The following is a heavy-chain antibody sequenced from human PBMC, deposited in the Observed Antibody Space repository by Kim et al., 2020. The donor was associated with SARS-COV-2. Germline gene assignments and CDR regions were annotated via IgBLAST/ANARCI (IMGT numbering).Heavy chain of an antibody. CDR3: ASVRATTFAVWSAFD. D-gene: IGHD3-10*02. V-gene: IGHV3-73*01. J-gene: IGHJ3*02. CDR1: GFTFSGSA. Sequence: GGSLRLSCAASGFTFSGSAIHWVRQASGKGLAWVGRIRSKANSNATTYAASVRGSFSSSRDDSKNTEYLQMKNRNTDVTAGSYCASVRATTFAVWSAFD. CDR2: IRSKANSNAT.